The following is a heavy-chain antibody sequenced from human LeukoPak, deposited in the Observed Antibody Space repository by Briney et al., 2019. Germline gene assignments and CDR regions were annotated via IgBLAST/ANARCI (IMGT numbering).Heavy chain of an antibody. D-gene: IGHD3-10*01. CDR3: ARHVTFMYRITIVRGRKDVGFDY. CDR1: GGSYSGYY. CDR2: INHSGST. V-gene: IGHV4-34*01. Sequence: PSETLSLTCAVYGGSYSGYYWSWIRQPPGKGLEWIGEINHSGSTNYNPSLKSRVTTSVDTSKNQFSLKLSSVTAADTAVYYCARHVTFMYRITIVRGRKDVGFDYWGQGTLVTVSS. J-gene: IGHJ4*02.